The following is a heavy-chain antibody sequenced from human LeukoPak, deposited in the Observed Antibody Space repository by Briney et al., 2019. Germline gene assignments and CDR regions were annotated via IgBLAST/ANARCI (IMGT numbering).Heavy chain of an antibody. CDR1: GGSFSGYY. CDR2: INHSGST. D-gene: IGHD2-2*01. V-gene: IGHV4-34*01. Sequence: ASETLSLTCAVYGGSFSGYYWSWIRQPPGKGLEWIGEINHSGSTNYNPSLKSRVTISVDTSKNQFSLKLSSVTAADTAVYYCARDVVVVPDNWFDPWGQGTLVTVSS. J-gene: IGHJ5*02. CDR3: ARDVVVVPDNWFDP.